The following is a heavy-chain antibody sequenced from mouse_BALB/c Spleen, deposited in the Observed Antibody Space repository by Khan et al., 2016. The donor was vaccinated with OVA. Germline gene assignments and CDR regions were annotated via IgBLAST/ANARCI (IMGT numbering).Heavy chain of an antibody. D-gene: IGHD2-1*01. Sequence: EVELVESGGGLVKPGGSLKLSCAASGFTFSSYTMSWVRQTPEKRLEWVATISSGGTYTYYVDSVEGRFTLSRDNAKNTLSLEMTSLKSEDTAIYYCTRGEGYYGNPYAIDFWGQGTSVTVSS. CDR1: GFTFSSYT. CDR2: ISSGGTYT. J-gene: IGHJ4*01. V-gene: IGHV5-6-4*01. CDR3: TRGEGYYGNPYAIDF.